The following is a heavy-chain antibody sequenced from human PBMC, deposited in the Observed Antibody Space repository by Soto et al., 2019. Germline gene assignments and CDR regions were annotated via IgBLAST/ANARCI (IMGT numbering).Heavy chain of an antibody. D-gene: IGHD3-3*01. CDR1: GFTFSSYW. CDR2: IKQDGSEK. J-gene: IGHJ6*02. V-gene: IGHV3-7*01. Sequence: GGSLRLSCAASGFTFSSYWMSWVRQAPGKGLEWVANIKQDGSEKYYVDSVKGRFTISRDNAKNSLYLQMNSLRAEDTAVYYCAREGVYDFWSGYYYYYGMGVWGQGTTVTVSS. CDR3: AREGVYDFWSGYYYYYGMGV.